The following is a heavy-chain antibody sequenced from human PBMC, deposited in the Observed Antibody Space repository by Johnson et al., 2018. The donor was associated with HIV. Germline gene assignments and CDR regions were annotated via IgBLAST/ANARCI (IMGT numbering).Heavy chain of an antibody. Sequence: VQLVESGGGLVKPGGSQRLSCAASGFTFSSYAMSWVRQAPGKGLEWVSVIYSGGSTYYADSVKGRFTISRDISKNTLFLQMNSLRAEDTAVYYCARPVIAADDAFDIWGQGTMVTVSS. CDR1: GFTFSSYA. J-gene: IGHJ3*02. D-gene: IGHD6-13*01. CDR3: ARPVIAADDAFDI. CDR2: IYSGGST. V-gene: IGHV3-66*04.